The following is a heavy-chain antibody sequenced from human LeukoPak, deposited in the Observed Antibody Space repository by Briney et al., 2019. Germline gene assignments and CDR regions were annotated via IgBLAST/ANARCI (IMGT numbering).Heavy chain of an antibody. CDR1: GFTFSNYW. CDR2: INQDGSEK. J-gene: IGHJ4*02. CDR3: ARPRLFDWSPMGN. Sequence: GGSLRLSCAASGFTFSNYWMTWVRQAPGKGLEWVANINQDGSEKYYADSVKGRFTISRDNAKNSLYLQTNSLRAVDTAVYYCARPRLFDWSPMGNWGQGTLVTVSS. D-gene: IGHD3-9*01. V-gene: IGHV3-7*04.